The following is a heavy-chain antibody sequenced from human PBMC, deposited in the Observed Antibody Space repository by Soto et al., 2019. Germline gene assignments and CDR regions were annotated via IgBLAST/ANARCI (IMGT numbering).Heavy chain of an antibody. D-gene: IGHD5-12*01. CDR1: GDSVSIYSGA. V-gene: IGHV6-1*01. CDR2: TYYRSKWYY. CDR3: ANDPGYSFDY. Sequence: SQTLSLTCVISGDSVSIYSGAWNWIRQSPSRGLEWLGRTYYRSKWYYDYAESVKSRIIISVDTSKNQFSLQLNSVTPEDAAVYYCANDPGYSFDYWGQGTQVTVSS. J-gene: IGHJ4*02.